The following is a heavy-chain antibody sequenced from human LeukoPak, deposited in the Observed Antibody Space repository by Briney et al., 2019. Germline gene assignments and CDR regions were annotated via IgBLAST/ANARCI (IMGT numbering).Heavy chain of an antibody. CDR1: GFTFSDYY. Sequence: LRLSCAASGFTFSDYYMSWIRQPPGKGLEWIGSIYYSGSTYYNPSLKSRVTISLDTPKNQFTLKLSSVTAADTAVYYCASFFGDYYFYYSMDVWGKGTTVTVSS. V-gene: IGHV4-38-2*01. D-gene: IGHD3-10*01. CDR2: IYYSGST. J-gene: IGHJ6*03. CDR3: ASFFGDYYFYYSMDV.